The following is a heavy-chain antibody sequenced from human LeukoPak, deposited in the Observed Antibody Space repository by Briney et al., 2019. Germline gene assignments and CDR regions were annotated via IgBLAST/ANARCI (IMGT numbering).Heavy chain of an antibody. V-gene: IGHV1-2*02. CDR1: GYTFTGYY. CDR3: ARGDYYGSPKVVAA. Sequence: ASVKVSCKASGYTFTGYYLHWVRQAPGQGLEWMGWINPDSDGTNYAQNFRGRVTMTRDTSISTVYMELSKLRSDDTAVYYCARGDYYGSPKVVAAWGQGTLVTVSS. J-gene: IGHJ5*02. CDR2: INPDSDGT. D-gene: IGHD3-10*01.